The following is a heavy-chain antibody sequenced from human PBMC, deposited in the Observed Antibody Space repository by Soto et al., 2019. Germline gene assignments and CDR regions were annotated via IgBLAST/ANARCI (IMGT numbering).Heavy chain of an antibody. CDR1: GFTFSSCT. J-gene: IGHJ6*02. Sequence: EVHLVESGGGLVKPGGSLRLSCAVSGFTFSSCTRNWVRQAPGKGLEWVSSISPISGHIYYADSVKGRFTISRDNAKTPLFLQMNRLRGEDTDVYSCSGCSGGACHKTYGMDVWGQGTTVTVSS. V-gene: IGHV3-21*06. CDR2: ISPISGHI. CDR3: SGCSGGACHKTYGMDV. D-gene: IGHD2-15*01.